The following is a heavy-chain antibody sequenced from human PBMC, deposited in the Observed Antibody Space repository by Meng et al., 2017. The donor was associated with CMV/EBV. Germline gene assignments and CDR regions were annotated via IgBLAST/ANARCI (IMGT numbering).Heavy chain of an antibody. D-gene: IGHD3-10*01. CDR3: ARFDGEYIGYHYSYYGMDV. CDR1: GFTFSSYA. Sequence: GEPLKIPCAASGFTFSSYAMHWVRQAPGKGLEWVAVISYDGSNKYYADSVKGLFTISRDNSKNTLYLQMNSLGAEDTAVYYCARFDGEYIGYHYSYYGMDVWGQGNTVTVSS. CDR2: ISYDGSNK. J-gene: IGHJ6*02. V-gene: IGHV3-30*04.